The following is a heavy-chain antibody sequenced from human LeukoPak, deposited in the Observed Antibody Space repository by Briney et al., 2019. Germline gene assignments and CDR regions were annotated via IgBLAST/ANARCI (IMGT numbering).Heavy chain of an antibody. V-gene: IGHV3-7*01. CDR3: ARVEDSGYLQYLN. J-gene: IGHJ4*02. Sequence: GGSLRLSCVASGFIFNNYWMSWVRQVPGKGLEWVANMKQDVREKYLVDSVKGRFTISRDNAKNSVYLQMNSLTAEDTAVYYCARVEDSGYLQYLNWGQGTLVTVSS. CDR2: MKQDVREK. D-gene: IGHD3-22*01. CDR1: GFIFNNYW.